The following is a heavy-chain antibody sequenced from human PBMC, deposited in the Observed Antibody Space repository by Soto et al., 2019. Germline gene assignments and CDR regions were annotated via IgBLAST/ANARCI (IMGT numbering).Heavy chain of an antibody. CDR3: TTLGPYYYDSSGYPWYYFDY. V-gene: IGHV2-5*01. J-gene: IGHJ4*02. Sequence: QITLKESGSTLVKPTQTLTLTCTFSGFSLSTSGVGVGWIRQPPGKALEWLALIYWNDDKRYSPSLKSRLTITNDTSKNQVVLTMTNMDPVDTATYYCTTLGPYYYDSSGYPWYYFDYWGQGALVTVSS. CDR2: IYWNDDK. D-gene: IGHD3-22*01. CDR1: GFSLSTSGVG.